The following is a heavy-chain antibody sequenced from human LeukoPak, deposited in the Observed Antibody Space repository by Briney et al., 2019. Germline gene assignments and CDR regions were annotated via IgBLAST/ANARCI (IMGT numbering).Heavy chain of an antibody. CDR3: ARQLYGGLDY. CDR2: IYDSGKT. V-gene: IGHV4-59*08. CDR1: GDSISSYY. D-gene: IGHD4-23*01. J-gene: IGHJ4*02. Sequence: SETLSLTCTVSGDSISSYYWSWIRQPPGKGLEWIGYIYDSGKTNYNPSLKSRVTISVDTSKNQFSLKLSSVTAADTAVYYCARQLYGGLDYWGQGTLVTVSS.